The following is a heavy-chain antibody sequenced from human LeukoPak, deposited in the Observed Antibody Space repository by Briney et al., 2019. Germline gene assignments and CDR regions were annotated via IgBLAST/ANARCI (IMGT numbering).Heavy chain of an antibody. V-gene: IGHV1-3*01. Sequence: ASVKVSCKASGYTFTSYAMHWVRQAPGQRLEWMGWINAGNGNTKYSQKFQGRVTITRDTSASTAYMELSSLRSEDTAVYYCARDRPLGYCSGGSCLNPYGMDVWGQGTTVTVSS. J-gene: IGHJ6*02. CDR1: GYTFTSYA. CDR3: ARDRPLGYCSGGSCLNPYGMDV. D-gene: IGHD2-15*01. CDR2: INAGNGNT.